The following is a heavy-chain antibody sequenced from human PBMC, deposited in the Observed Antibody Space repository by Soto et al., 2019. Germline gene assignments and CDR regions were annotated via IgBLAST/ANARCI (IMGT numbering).Heavy chain of an antibody. J-gene: IGHJ6*02. Sequence: GASVKVSCKASGYTFTSYGISWVRQAPGQGLEWMGWISAYNGNTNYAQKLKGRVTMTTDTSTSTAYMELRSLRSDDTAVYYCARDQMGFGVVTAIHGYYGMDVWGQGTTVTV. CDR1: GYTFTSYG. V-gene: IGHV1-18*01. CDR3: ARDQMGFGVVTAIHGYYGMDV. CDR2: ISAYNGNT. D-gene: IGHD2-21*02.